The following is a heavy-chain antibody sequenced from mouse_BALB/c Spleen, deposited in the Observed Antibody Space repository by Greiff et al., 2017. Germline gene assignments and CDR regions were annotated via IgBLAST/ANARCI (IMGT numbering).Heavy chain of an antibody. J-gene: IGHJ3*01. CDR1: GYTFTDYY. CDR3: ARTRGYYGTPAWFAY. V-gene: IGHV1-77*01. D-gene: IGHD1-1*02. Sequence: QVQLQQSGAELARPGASVKLSCKASGYTFTDYYINWVKQRTGQGLEWIGEIYPGSGNTYYNEKFKGKATLTADKSSSTAYMQLSSLTSEDSAVYFCARTRGYYGTPAWFAYWGQGTLVTVSA. CDR2: IYPGSGNT.